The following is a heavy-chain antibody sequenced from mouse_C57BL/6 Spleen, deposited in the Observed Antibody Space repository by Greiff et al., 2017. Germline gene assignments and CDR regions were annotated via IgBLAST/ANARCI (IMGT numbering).Heavy chain of an antibody. CDR2: ISSGSSTI. CDR3: ARQAYYSNYLRLDYAMDY. D-gene: IGHD2-5*01. Sequence: EVKVVESGGGLVKPGGSLKLSCAASGFTFSDYGMHWVRQAPEKGLEWVAYISSGSSTIYYADTVKGRFTISRDNAKNTLFLQMTSLRSEDTAMYYCARQAYYSNYLRLDYAMDYWGQGTSVTVSS. CDR1: GFTFSDYG. V-gene: IGHV5-17*01. J-gene: IGHJ4*01.